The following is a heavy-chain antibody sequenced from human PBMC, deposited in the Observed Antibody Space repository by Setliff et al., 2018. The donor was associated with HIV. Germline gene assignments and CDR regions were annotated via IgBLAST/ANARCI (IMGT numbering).Heavy chain of an antibody. CDR2: ISCSGST. J-gene: IGHJ4*02. CDR3: AKVEGGYPSYFDY. D-gene: IGHD3-22*01. V-gene: IGHV4-59*01. Sequence: PSETLSLTCTVSGGSISSYYWSWIRQPPGKGLEWIGYISCSGSTNYNPSLKSRVTISVDTSKNQFSLKLSSVTAADTAVYYCAKVEGGYPSYFDYWGQGTLVTVSS. CDR1: GGSISSYY.